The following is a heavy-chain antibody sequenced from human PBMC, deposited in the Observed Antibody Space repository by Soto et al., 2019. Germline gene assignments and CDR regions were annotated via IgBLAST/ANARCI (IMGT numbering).Heavy chain of an antibody. V-gene: IGHV5-51*01. CDR3: ARHYNSYGMDV. CDR2: IYPGDSDT. CDR1: GYKVSTWHNFTSYW. J-gene: IGHJ6*02. Sequence: RESLKISCMGSGYKVSTWHNFTSYWIAWVRQMPGEGLEWMGIIYPGDSDTRYSPSFQGQVTISADKSINSVYLQWSSLKASDTATYYCARHYNSYGMDVWGQGTTVTVSS.